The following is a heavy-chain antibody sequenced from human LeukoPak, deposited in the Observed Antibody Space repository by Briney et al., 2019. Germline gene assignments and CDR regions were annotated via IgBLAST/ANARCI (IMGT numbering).Heavy chain of an antibody. CDR1: GFXFSSYA. D-gene: IGHD6-19*01. CDR2: ISGSGGST. Sequence: GGSLRLSCAASGFXFSSYAMSWVRQAPGKGLEWVSDISGSGGSTYYADSVKGRFTISRDNSKNTLYLQMNSLRAEDTAVYYCAKKIHGIEVPGVNDAFDIWGQGTMVTVSS. CDR3: AKKIHGIEVPGVNDAFDI. V-gene: IGHV3-23*01. J-gene: IGHJ3*02.